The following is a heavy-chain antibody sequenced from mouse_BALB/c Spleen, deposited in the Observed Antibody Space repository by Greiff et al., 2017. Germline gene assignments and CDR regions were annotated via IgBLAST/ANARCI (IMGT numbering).Heavy chain of an antibody. CDR2: IDPENGNT. CDR3: ARGPNYGSDQYYAMDY. V-gene: IGHV14-1*02. D-gene: IGHD1-2*01. J-gene: IGHJ4*01. Sequence: EVQLQQSGAELVRPGALVKLSCKASGFNIKDYYMHWVKQRPEQGLEWIGWIDPENGNTIYDPKFQGKASITADTSSNTASLQLSSLTSEDTAVYYCARGPNYGSDQYYAMDYWGQGTSVTVSS. CDR1: GFNIKDYY.